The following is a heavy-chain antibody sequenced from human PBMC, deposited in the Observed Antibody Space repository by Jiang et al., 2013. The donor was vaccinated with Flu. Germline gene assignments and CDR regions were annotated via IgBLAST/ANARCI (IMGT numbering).Heavy chain of an antibody. D-gene: IGHD6-19*01. Sequence: SGAEVKKPGASVKVSCKASGYTFTSYYIHWVRQAPGQGLEWMGIINPSGGSTSYAQKSQGRVTMTGDTSTSTVYMELSSLRSEDTAVYFCARAAVGGHFDYWGQGTLVTVSS. CDR2: INPSGGST. V-gene: IGHV1-46*01. CDR3: ARAAVGGHFDY. CDR1: GYTFTSYY. J-gene: IGHJ4*02.